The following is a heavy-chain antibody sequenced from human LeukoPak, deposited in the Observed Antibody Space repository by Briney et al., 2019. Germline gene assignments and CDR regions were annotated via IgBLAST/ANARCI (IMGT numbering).Heavy chain of an antibody. J-gene: IGHJ4*02. V-gene: IGHV3-21*01. CDR2: IAISGSYI. CDR1: GFILSDYN. D-gene: IGHD1-26*01. CDR3: ARDLSATIRAYDY. Sequence: GGSLRLSCAASGFILSDYNMNWVRQAPGKGLEWVSFIAISGSYITYADSVKGRFTISRDNAKNSLYLQMNSLRAEDTAVYYCARDLSATIRAYDYWGQGTLVTASS.